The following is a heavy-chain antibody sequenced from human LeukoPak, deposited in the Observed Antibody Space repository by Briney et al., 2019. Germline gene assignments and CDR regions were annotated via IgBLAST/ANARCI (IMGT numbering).Heavy chain of an antibody. Sequence: PSETLSLTCTVSGGSISSSSYYWGWIRQPPGKGLEWIGSIYYSGSTYYNPSLKSRVTISVDTSKNQFSLKLSSVTAADTAVYYCARLGYSGSYYVYYWGQGTLVTVSS. CDR3: ARLGYSGSYYVYY. V-gene: IGHV4-39*01. D-gene: IGHD1-26*01. CDR1: GGSISSSSYY. CDR2: IYYSGST. J-gene: IGHJ4*02.